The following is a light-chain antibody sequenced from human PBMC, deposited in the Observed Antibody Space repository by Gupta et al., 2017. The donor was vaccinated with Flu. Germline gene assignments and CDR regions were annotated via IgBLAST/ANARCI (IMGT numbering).Light chain of an antibody. CDR3: QQNNDWPPT. Sequence: EIALTQSPATLSVYPGERATLSCRASPRISINLVWYQQKPDQAPLVVIYAVSARANGVPARFSGHGSGTDFTLTINSLQSEDFAVYYCQQNNDWPPTSGGGTKVEIK. J-gene: IGKJ4*02. CDR2: AVS. V-gene: IGKV3-15*01. CDR1: PRISIN.